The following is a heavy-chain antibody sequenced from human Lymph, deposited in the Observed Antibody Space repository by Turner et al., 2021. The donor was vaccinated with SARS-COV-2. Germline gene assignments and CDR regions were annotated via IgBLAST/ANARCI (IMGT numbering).Heavy chain of an antibody. D-gene: IGHD6-6*01. CDR3: ARDTPYSTSAAHY. CDR2: INGDGSST. J-gene: IGHJ4*02. V-gene: IGHV3-74*01. CDR1: GFTFSSYW. Sequence: EVQLVESGGGLVQPGGSLRLSCAASGFTFSSYWMHWVRQAPGKGLVWVSRINGDGSSTTYADSVKGRFTISRDNAKNTLYLQMNSLRAEDTAVYYCARDTPYSTSAAHYWGQGTLVTVSS.